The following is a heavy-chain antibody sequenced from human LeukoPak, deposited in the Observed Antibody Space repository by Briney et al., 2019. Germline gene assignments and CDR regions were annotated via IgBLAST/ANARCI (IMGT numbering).Heavy chain of an antibody. D-gene: IGHD6-19*01. Sequence: GGSLRLSCAASGFTFSSYWMHWVRQAPGKGLVWVSRINSDGSSTSYADSVKGRFTISRDNAKNTLYLQMNSLRAEDTAVYYCAKDVVAGDFYYYYGMDVWGQGTTVTVSS. CDR3: AKDVVAGDFYYYYGMDV. J-gene: IGHJ6*02. CDR2: INSDGSST. CDR1: GFTFSSYW. V-gene: IGHV3-74*01.